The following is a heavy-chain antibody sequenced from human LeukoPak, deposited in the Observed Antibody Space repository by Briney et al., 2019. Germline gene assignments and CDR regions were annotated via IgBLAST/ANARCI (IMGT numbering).Heavy chain of an antibody. CDR3: ARVEGARYYYYMDV. CDR1: GGSISSSSYY. CDR2: IYYSGST. J-gene: IGHJ6*03. Sequence: SETLSLTCTVSGGSISSSSYYWGWIRQPPGKGLEWIGSIYYSGSTYYDPSLKSRVTISVDTSKNQFSLKLSSVTAADTAVYYCARVEGARYYYYMDVWGKGTTVTISS. V-gene: IGHV4-39*01. D-gene: IGHD1-26*01.